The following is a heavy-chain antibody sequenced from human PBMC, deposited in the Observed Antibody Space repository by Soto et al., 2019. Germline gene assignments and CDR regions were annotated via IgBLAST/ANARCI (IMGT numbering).Heavy chain of an antibody. CDR2: IIPILGIA. CDR1: GGTFSSYT. V-gene: IGHV1-69*02. D-gene: IGHD6-19*01. Sequence: QVQLVQSGAEVKKPGSSVKVSCKASGGTFSSYTISWVRQAPGQGLAWMGRIIPILGIANYAQKFQGRVTITADKSTSTAYMELSSLRSEDTAVYYCARVVAGSFGDAFDIWGQGTMVTVSS. CDR3: ARVVAGSFGDAFDI. J-gene: IGHJ3*02.